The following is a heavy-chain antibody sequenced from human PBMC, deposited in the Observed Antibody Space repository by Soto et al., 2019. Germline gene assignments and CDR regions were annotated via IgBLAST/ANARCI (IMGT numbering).Heavy chain of an antibody. V-gene: IGHV3-74*01. CDR3: ARDQKWSLDY. Sequence: GGSLRLSCAASGFTFSAHWMHWVRQAPGKGLVWVSHIKTDGSITRDADSVKGRFTISRDNARNTLYLQMNSLRAEDTAVYYCARDQKWSLDYWGQGTLANVYS. CDR1: GFTFSAHW. J-gene: IGHJ4*02. CDR2: IKTDGSIT. D-gene: IGHD2-15*01.